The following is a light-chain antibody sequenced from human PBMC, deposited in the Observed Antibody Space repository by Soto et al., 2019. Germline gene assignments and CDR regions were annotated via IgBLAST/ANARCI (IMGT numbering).Light chain of an antibody. J-gene: IGLJ1*01. CDR3: SSYTVSRTYV. CDR2: NVY. Sequence: QSVLTHPASFSCSPGQSITISCTVTSSDVGAFNFVSWHQQHPGKAPKLMIYNVYDRPSGVSYRFSGSKYGNTASLTISGLQGEDEADYYCSSYTVSRTYVFGTGTKVTVL. CDR1: SSDVGAFNF. V-gene: IGLV2-14*03.